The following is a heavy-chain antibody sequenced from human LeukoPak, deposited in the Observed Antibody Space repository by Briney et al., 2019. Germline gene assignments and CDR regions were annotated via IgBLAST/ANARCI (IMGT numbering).Heavy chain of an antibody. CDR3: TRATRAGLIDY. Sequence: SETLSLTCAVSGGSISSINWWRWVRPPPGKALEWIGEINHSGSTNYNPFLKSRVTISLDPSKNRFSLELSSVSAADTDVYCCTRATRAGLIDYWGQGTLVTVSS. D-gene: IGHD3-9*01. J-gene: IGHJ4*02. CDR2: INHSGST. V-gene: IGHV4-4*01. CDR1: GGSISSINW.